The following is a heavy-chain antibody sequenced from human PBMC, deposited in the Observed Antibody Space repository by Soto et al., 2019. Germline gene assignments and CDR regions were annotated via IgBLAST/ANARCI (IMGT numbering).Heavy chain of an antibody. J-gene: IGHJ6*03. CDR2: IYYSGST. CDR1: GGSISSYY. V-gene: IGHV4-59*08. D-gene: IGHD3-3*01. CDR3: ARQGMDDFWSGYYPDYYYYYYMDV. Sequence: ETLSLTCAVSGGSISSYYWSWIRQPPCKGVEWIGYIYYSGSTNYNPSLKSRVTISVDTSKNQFSLKLSSVTAADTAVYYCARQGMDDFWSGYYPDYYYYYYMDVWGKGTTVTSP.